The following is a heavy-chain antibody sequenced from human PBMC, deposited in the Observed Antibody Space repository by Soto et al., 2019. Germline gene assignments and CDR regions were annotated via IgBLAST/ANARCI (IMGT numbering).Heavy chain of an antibody. D-gene: IGHD3-10*01. CDR2: INHSGST. Sequence: SETLSLTCAVYGGSFSGYYWSWIRQPPGKGLEWIGEINHSGSTNYNPSLKSRVTISVDTSKNQFSLKLSSVTAADTAVYYCARVKGSGSYNGHWFDPWGQGTLVTVSS. V-gene: IGHV4-34*01. CDR1: GGSFSGYY. J-gene: IGHJ5*02. CDR3: ARVKGSGSYNGHWFDP.